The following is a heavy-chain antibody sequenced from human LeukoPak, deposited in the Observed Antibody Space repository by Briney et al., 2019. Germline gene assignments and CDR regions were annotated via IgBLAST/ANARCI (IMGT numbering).Heavy chain of an antibody. J-gene: IGHJ4*02. D-gene: IGHD3-22*01. V-gene: IGHV1-69*13. CDR2: IIPIFGTA. Sequence: SVKVSCKASGGTFSSYAISWVRQAPGQGLEWMGGIIPIFGTANYAQKFQGRVTITAEESTSTAYMELSSLRSEDTAVYYCASHYYDSSGYYYGFDYWGQGTLVTVS. CDR1: GGTFSSYA. CDR3: ASHYYDSSGYYYGFDY.